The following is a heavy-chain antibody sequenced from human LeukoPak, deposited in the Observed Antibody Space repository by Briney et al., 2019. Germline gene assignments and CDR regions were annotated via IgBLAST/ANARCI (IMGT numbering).Heavy chain of an antibody. CDR2: IYYSGST. V-gene: IGHV4-61*01. Sequence: PSETLSLTCTVSGGSVSSGSYYWTWIRQPPGKGLEWTGYIYYSGSTNYNPSLKSRVTISVDTSKNQFSLKLSSVTAADTAVYYCARTSYVLLWFGELFINWYFDLWGRGTLVTVSS. CDR1: GGSVSSGSYY. D-gene: IGHD3-10*01. J-gene: IGHJ2*01. CDR3: ARTSYVLLWFGELFINWYFDL.